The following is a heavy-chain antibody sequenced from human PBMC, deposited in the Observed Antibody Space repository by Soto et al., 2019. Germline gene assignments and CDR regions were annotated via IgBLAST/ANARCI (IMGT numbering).Heavy chain of an antibody. CDR3: ARISPIMPQGY. CDR2: INQDGTDK. V-gene: IGHV3-7*04. Sequence: PGVPLRVSYTASECTFSNSGVSCVSQAPGKGLEWVANINQDGTDKYYVDSVKGRLTISRDNAKNSLYLHANSLRAEDTAVYYCARISPIMPQGYWGQGTRVTVSS. D-gene: IGHD2-2*01. CDR1: ECTFSNSG. J-gene: IGHJ4*02.